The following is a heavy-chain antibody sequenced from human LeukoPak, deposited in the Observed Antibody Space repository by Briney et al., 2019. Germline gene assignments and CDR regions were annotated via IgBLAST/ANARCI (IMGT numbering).Heavy chain of an antibody. CDR1: GGSISSYY. D-gene: IGHD2-2*01. V-gene: IGHV4-59*01. Sequence: PSETLSLTCTVSGGSISSYYWSWIRQPPGKGLEWIGYIYYSGSTNYNPSLKSRVTISVDTSKNQFSLKLSSVTAADTAVYYCARETETAAAWFDPWGQGTLVTVSS. CDR2: IYYSGST. CDR3: ARETETAAAWFDP. J-gene: IGHJ5*02.